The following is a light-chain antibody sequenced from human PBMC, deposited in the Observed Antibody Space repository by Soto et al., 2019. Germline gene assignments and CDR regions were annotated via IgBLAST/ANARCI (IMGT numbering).Light chain of an antibody. CDR1: QSISSY. CDR3: HQRSSWPLT. V-gene: IGKV3-11*01. CDR2: DAY. J-gene: IGKJ5*01. Sequence: EIVLTQSPATLSLSPGERATLSCRASQSISSYLAWYQQKPGQAPRLLIYDAYNRATGIPARFSGSGSGTAFTLIISSLEPEDFAVYYCHQRSSWPLTFGLGTRLEIK.